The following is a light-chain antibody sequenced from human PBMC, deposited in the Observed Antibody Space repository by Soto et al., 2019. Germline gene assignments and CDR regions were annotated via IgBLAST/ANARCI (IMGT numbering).Light chain of an antibody. Sequence: QPVLTQSPSASASLGGSVKLTCTLSSGHSHYAIAWHQQQPEKGPRYLMKLNSDGSLTKGDGIPDRFSGSSSGAERYLTISSLQSEDEADYYCQTWGSGSVVFGGGTQLTVL. CDR3: QTWGSGSVV. J-gene: IGLJ2*01. CDR2: LNSDGSL. CDR1: SGHSHYA. V-gene: IGLV4-69*01.